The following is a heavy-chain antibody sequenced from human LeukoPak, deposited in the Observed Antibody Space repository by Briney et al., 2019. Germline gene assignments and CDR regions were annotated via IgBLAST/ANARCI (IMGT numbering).Heavy chain of an antibody. Sequence: GGSLRLSCTASGFTFDDYAMHWVRQAPGKGLEWVSGISWNSGSIGYADSVKGRFTISRDNAKNSLYLQMNSLRAEDTALYYCAKAGITSSSSFDYWGQGTLVTVSS. V-gene: IGHV3-9*01. CDR3: AKAGITSSSSFDY. D-gene: IGHD1-14*01. CDR2: ISWNSGSI. J-gene: IGHJ4*02. CDR1: GFTFDDYA.